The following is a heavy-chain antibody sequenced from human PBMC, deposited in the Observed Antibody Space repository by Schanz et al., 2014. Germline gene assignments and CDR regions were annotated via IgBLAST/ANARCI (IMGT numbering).Heavy chain of an antibody. CDR1: GFTFSSYN. Sequence: VQLVESGGGVVQPGRSLRLSCAASGFTFSSYNINWVRQAPGKGLEYISSISPSSSYIYYADSVKGRFTISRDNAKNSLYLQMNSLRAEDTAVYYCAKGRGSWGYFFDYWGQGTLVTVSS. V-gene: IGHV3-21*04. D-gene: IGHD6-13*01. CDR2: ISPSSSYI. J-gene: IGHJ4*02. CDR3: AKGRGSWGYFFDY.